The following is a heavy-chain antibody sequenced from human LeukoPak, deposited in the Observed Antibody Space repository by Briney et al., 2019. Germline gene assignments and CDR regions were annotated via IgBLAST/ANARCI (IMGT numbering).Heavy chain of an antibody. CDR3: ARGRSITMVRGTFDY. CDR1: GYTFTGYY. D-gene: IGHD3-10*01. J-gene: IGHJ4*02. V-gene: IGHV1-2*04. Sequence: ASVKVSCKASGYTFTGYYMHWVRQAPGQGLEWMGWINPNSGGTNYAQKFQGWVTMTRDTSISTAYMELSRLRSDDTAVYYCARGRSITMVRGTFDYWGQGTLVIVSS. CDR2: INPNSGGT.